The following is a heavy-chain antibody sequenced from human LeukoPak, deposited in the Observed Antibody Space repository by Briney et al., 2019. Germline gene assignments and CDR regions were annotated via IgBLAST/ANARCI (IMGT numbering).Heavy chain of an antibody. D-gene: IGHD3-16*02. V-gene: IGHV1-2*02. Sequence: ASVKVSCKTSGYTFTGYYMHWVRQAPGQGLEWMGWINPSSGGTDYAQKFQGRVTMTRDTSISTVYMELSRLRSDDTAVYYCARDRSRYFDYWGQGNLVTVSS. CDR3: ARDRSRYFDY. CDR1: GYTFTGYY. J-gene: IGHJ4*02. CDR2: INPSSGGT.